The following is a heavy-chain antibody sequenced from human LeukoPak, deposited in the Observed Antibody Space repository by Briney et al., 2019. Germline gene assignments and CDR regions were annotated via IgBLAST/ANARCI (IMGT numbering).Heavy chain of an antibody. CDR2: IIPIFGTA. J-gene: IGHJ4*02. CDR3: ARQYYGDYYFDY. CDR1: GGTFSSYA. Sequence: ASVKVSCKASGGTFSSYAISWVRQAPGQGLEWMGGIIPIFGTANYAQKFQGRVTITADESTSTAYMELSRLRSDDTAVYYCARQYYGDYYFDYWGQGTLVTVSS. V-gene: IGHV1-69*13. D-gene: IGHD4-17*01.